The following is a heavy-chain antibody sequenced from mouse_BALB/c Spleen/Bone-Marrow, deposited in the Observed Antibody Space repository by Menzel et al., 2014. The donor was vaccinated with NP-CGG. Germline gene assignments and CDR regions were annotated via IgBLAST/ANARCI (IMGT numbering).Heavy chain of an antibody. CDR2: IYPGDGDT. CDR1: GYNFNNYW. V-gene: IGHV1-87*01. J-gene: IGHJ4*01. D-gene: IGHD2-1*01. CDR3: ARDGKYPPAMDY. Sequence: QVQLQQSGAELARPGASVKLSCKASGYNFNNYWMQWIKQRPGQGLEWIGAIYPGDGDTRYTQKFKGKATLTADKSSSTAYMQLSSLASEDSAVYYCARDGKYPPAMDYWGQGTSVTVSS.